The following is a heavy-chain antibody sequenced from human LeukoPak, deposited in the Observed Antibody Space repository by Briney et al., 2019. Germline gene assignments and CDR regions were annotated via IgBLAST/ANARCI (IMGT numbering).Heavy chain of an antibody. V-gene: IGHV3-21*01. Sequence: PGGSLRLSCAASGFTFSGYPIHWVRQAPGKGLEWVSSVSSASTSTYYADSVKGRFSISRDNTKNLVYLQMTSLRAEDTAVYFCARDNVALTLTYYYDSNGYSFDFWGQGTLVTVSS. CDR3: ARDNVALTLTYYYDSNGYSFDF. CDR1: GFTFSGYP. CDR2: VSSASTST. J-gene: IGHJ4*02. D-gene: IGHD3-22*01.